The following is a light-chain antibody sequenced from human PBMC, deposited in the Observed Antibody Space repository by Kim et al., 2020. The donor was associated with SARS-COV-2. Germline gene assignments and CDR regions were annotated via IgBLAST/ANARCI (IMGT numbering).Light chain of an antibody. CDR3: NSRDSSGNHLV. CDR1: SLRSYY. V-gene: IGLV3-19*01. CDR2: GKN. Sequence: ALGQTGRITCQRDSLRSYYASWYQQKPGQAPVLVIYGKNNRPSGITDRFSGSSSGNTASLTITGAQAEDEADYYCNSRDSSGNHLVFGGGTQLTVL. J-gene: IGLJ2*01.